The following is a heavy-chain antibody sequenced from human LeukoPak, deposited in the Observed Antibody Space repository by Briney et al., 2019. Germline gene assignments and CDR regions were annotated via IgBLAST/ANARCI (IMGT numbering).Heavy chain of an antibody. V-gene: IGHV6-1*01. Sequence: SQTLSLTCAISGDSVSSNSAAWNWIRQSPSRVLEWLGRTYYRSKWYNDFAVSVKSRITINPDTSQNQFSLQLNSVTPEDTAVYYCARERDAVAGNRDDAFDIWGQGTMVTVSS. CDR2: TYYRSKWYN. J-gene: IGHJ3*02. CDR3: ARERDAVAGNRDDAFDI. CDR1: GDSVSSNSAA. D-gene: IGHD6-19*01.